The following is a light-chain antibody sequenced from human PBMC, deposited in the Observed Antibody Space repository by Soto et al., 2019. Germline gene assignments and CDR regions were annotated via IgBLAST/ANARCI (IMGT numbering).Light chain of an antibody. V-gene: IGKV3-11*01. J-gene: IGKJ5*01. CDR3: QQRNNWPPIT. CDR2: DAS. Sequence: EIVLTQSPATLSLSPGERATLSCRASQSVRRYLAWYQQKPGQAPRLLIYDASTRATGIPARFSGSGSETDFTITITSLEPEDFAVYYWQQRNNWPPITFGQGTRLEI. CDR1: QSVRRY.